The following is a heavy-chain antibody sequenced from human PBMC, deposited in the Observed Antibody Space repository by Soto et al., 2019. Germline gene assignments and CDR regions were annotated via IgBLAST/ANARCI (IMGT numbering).Heavy chain of an antibody. CDR2: IYDSGST. V-gene: IGHV4-59*01. Sequence: SETLSLTCTVSGGSIWSYYWSWIRQPPGKGLEWIGYIYDSGSTNYNPSLKSRVTISVDTSKNQFSLKLSSVTAADTAVYYCARDLIKGGFDFWGQGTLVTVSS. J-gene: IGHJ4*02. D-gene: IGHD3-16*01. CDR1: GGSIWSYY. CDR3: ARDLIKGGFDF.